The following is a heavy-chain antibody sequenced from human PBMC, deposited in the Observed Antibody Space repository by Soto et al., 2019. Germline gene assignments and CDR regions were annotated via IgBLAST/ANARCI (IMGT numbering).Heavy chain of an antibody. J-gene: IGHJ4*02. CDR3: ASRDPGTSVDY. V-gene: IGHV4-4*02. CDR1: GGSISNNNW. CDR2: IYRTGST. Sequence: SETLSLTCAVSGGSISNNNWWTWVRQPPGQGLEWIGEIYRTGSTNYNPSLKSRVTISLDKSENQFSLKVTSLTAADTAVYYCASRDPGTSVDYWGQGTLVTVSS. D-gene: IGHD1-7*01.